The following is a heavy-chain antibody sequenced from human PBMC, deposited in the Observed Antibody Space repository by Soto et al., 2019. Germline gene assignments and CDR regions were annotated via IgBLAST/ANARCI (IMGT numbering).Heavy chain of an antibody. CDR1: GGTFSSFT. V-gene: IGHV1-69*02. CDR2: IIPMSDVA. CDR3: AKTSALWAFDY. Sequence: QVQLVQSGAEVKKPGSSVKVSCKASGGTFSSFTISWVRQAPGQGLEWMGRIIPMSDVANYAQKFQGRVTITADKSTSTVYMELNSLRSEDTAVYYCAKTSALWAFDYWRQGTLVTVSS. J-gene: IGHJ4*02. D-gene: IGHD1-1*01.